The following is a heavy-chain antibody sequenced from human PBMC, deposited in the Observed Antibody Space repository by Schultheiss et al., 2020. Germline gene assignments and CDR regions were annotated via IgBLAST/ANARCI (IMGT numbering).Heavy chain of an antibody. CDR3: ARELPRFRWFDP. Sequence: GGSLRLSCAASGFTFSTYWMHWVRQAPGKGLVWVSRISVDGSTSTYADSVKGRFTISRDNSKNTLYLQMNSLRAEDTAVYYCARELPRFRWFDPWGQGTLVNVYS. CDR1: GFTFSTYW. V-gene: IGHV3-74*01. J-gene: IGHJ5*02. D-gene: IGHD1-26*01. CDR2: ISVDGSTS.